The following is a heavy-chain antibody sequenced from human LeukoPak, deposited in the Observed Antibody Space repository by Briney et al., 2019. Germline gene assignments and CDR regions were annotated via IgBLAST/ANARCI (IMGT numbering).Heavy chain of an antibody. CDR1: GFTFPGFA. Sequence: GGSLTLSCAASGFTFPGFAMNWARPAPGRGLEWDSVISARVGTTHYADSEKGRFTISRDNFKNTVSLQMNSLRAEDTAVYYCAKKRYENGTSSAGYLDVWGQGTTVTVSS. J-gene: IGHJ6*02. V-gene: IGHV3-23*01. CDR3: AKKRYENGTSSAGYLDV. CDR2: ISARVGTT. D-gene: IGHD1-1*01.